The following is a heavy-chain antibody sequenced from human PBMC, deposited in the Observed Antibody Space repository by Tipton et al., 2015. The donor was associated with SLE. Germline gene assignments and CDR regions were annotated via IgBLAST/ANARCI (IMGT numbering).Heavy chain of an antibody. CDR1: GGSISSSSYY. CDR2: IYSRGST. D-gene: IGHD3-22*01. CDR3: ARGVAYYYDSGAFDI. J-gene: IGHJ3*02. V-gene: IGHV4-61*02. Sequence: TLSLTCTVSGGSISSSSYYWSWIRQPAGKGLEWIGRIYSRGSTNSNLSLKSRVTISRDTSNNQFSLNLDSLTAADTAVYYCARGVAYYYDSGAFDIWGQGTMVTVSS.